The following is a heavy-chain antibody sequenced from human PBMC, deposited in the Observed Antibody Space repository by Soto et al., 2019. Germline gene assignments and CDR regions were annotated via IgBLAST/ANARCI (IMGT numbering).Heavy chain of an antibody. J-gene: IGHJ4*02. D-gene: IGHD6-19*01. CDR1: GFTFSSYG. CDR3: AKDHLGGRKQWPHFDY. CDR2: ISYDGSNK. Sequence: GGSLRLSCAASGFTFSSYGMHWVRQAPGKGLEWVAVISYDGSNKYYADSVKGRFTISRDNSKNTLYLQMNSLRAEDTAVYYCAKDHLGGRKQWPHFDYWGQGTLVTVSS. V-gene: IGHV3-30*18.